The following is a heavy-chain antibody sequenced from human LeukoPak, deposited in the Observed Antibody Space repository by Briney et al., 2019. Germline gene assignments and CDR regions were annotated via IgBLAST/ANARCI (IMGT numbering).Heavy chain of an antibody. Sequence: GASVKVSCKASGYTFTSYAMHWVRQAPGQRLEWMGWINAGNGNTKYSQKFQGRVTITRDTSASTAYMELSSLRSEDTAVYYCARGLGFLEWLLYGYYFDYWGQGTLVTVSS. D-gene: IGHD3-3*01. CDR1: GYTFTSYA. CDR3: ARGLGFLEWLLYGYYFDY. CDR2: INAGNGNT. V-gene: IGHV1-3*01. J-gene: IGHJ4*02.